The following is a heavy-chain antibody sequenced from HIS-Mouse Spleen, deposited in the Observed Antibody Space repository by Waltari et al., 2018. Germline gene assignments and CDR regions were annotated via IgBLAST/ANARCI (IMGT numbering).Heavy chain of an antibody. CDR3: AREIPYSSSWYDWYFDL. V-gene: IGHV4-39*07. CDR2: IYYSGST. D-gene: IGHD6-13*01. CDR1: GGSISSSSSY. Sequence: QLQLQESGPGLVKPSEPPSPTCTVSGGSISSSSSYWGWIRQPPGKGLEWIGSIYYSGSTSYNPSLKSRVTISVDTSKNQFSLKLSSVTAADTAVYYCAREIPYSSSWYDWYFDLWGRGTLVTVSS. J-gene: IGHJ2*01.